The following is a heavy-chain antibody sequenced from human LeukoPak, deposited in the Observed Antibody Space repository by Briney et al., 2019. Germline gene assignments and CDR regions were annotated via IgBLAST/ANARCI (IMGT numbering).Heavy chain of an antibody. J-gene: IGHJ1*01. CDR2: FYVGGAT. CDR3: AREGFVVAAAGHVGYFQH. CDR1: GFSVTNNY. Sequence: GGSLRLSCAVSGFSVTNNYMSWVRQAPGKGLEWVSVFYVGGATYYADSVKGRFTISRDNSENTLYLQMNSLRAEDTAVYYCAREGFVVAAAGHVGYFQHWGQGTLVTVSS. D-gene: IGHD6-13*01. V-gene: IGHV3-53*01.